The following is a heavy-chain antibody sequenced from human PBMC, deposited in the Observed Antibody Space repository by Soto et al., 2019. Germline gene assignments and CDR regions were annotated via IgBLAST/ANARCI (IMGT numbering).Heavy chain of an antibody. CDR3: ARDGRSYNWSDERHIYYYGMDV. Sequence: SVKVSCKASGGTFSSYAISWVRQAPGQGLEWMGGIIPIFGTANYAQKFQGRVSITADKSTSTAYMELSSLRSEDTAVYYCARDGRSYNWSDERHIYYYGMDVWGQGTTVTVPS. CDR1: GGTFSSYA. D-gene: IGHD1-20*01. V-gene: IGHV1-69*06. J-gene: IGHJ6*02. CDR2: IIPIFGTA.